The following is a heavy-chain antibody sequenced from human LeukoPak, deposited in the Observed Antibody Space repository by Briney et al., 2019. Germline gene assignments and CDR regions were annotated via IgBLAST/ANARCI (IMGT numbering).Heavy chain of an antibody. V-gene: IGHV4-31*03. CDR2: IYYSGST. D-gene: IGHD6-13*01. Sequence: PSETLSLTCTVSGGSISSGGYYWSWIRQHPGKGLEWIGYIYYSGSTYYNPSLKSRVTISVDTSKNQFSLKLSSVTAADTAVYYCARGAQQQLVLFDYWGQGTLVTVSS. J-gene: IGHJ4*02. CDR3: ARGAQQQLVLFDY. CDR1: GGSISSGGYY.